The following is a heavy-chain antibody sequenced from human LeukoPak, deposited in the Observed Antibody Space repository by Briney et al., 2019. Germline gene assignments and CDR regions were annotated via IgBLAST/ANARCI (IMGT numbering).Heavy chain of an antibody. Sequence: SETLSLTCTVSGGSISSSRYSWGWIRQPPGTGLEWIGSIYYSGNTYYNPSLKSRVTISIDTSKNQFSLKLRSVTAADTAVYYCARKYSSSWPFDYWGQGTLVTV. J-gene: IGHJ4*02. D-gene: IGHD6-13*01. CDR2: IYYSGNT. CDR1: GGSISSSRYS. CDR3: ARKYSSSWPFDY. V-gene: IGHV4-39*07.